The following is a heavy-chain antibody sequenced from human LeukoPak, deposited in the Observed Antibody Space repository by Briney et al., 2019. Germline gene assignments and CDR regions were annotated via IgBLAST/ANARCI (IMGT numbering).Heavy chain of an antibody. J-gene: IGHJ4*02. D-gene: IGHD3-10*01. CDR2: IYPGDSDT. CDR1: GYIFTNYW. Sequence: GESLKISCKGSGYIFTNYWIGWVRQMPGKGLEWMEIIYPGDSDTRYSPSFHGQVTISADKSISTAYLQWNSLKASDTAMYYCARQSGSASYRGSYVYWGQGTLVTVSS. V-gene: IGHV5-51*01. CDR3: ARQSGSASYRGSYVY.